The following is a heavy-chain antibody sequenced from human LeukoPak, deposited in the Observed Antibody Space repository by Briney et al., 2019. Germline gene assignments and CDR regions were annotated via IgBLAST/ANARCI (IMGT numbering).Heavy chain of an antibody. CDR3: AKVAKYYYGSETYYFFEH. CDR2: ISYDGSNK. J-gene: IGHJ4*02. D-gene: IGHD3-10*01. Sequence: GGSLRLSCAASGFTFSSYGMHWVRQAPGKGLEWVAVISYDGSNKYYADSVKGRFTISRDNSKNTLYLQMNSLRVEDTAVYYCAKVAKYYYGSETYYFFEHWGQGTPVTASS. V-gene: IGHV3-30*18. CDR1: GFTFSSYG.